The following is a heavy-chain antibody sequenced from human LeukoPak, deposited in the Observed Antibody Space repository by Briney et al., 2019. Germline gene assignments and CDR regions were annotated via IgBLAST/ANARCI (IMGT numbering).Heavy chain of an antibody. CDR3: ARAVSDIRMDIAAADYFDY. Sequence: ASVKVSCKASGYTFTSYGISWVRQAPGQGLVWMGWISAYNGNTNYAQKLQGRVTMTTDTSTSTAYMELRSLRSDDTAVYYCARAVSDIRMDIAAADYFDYWGQGTLVTVSS. V-gene: IGHV1-18*01. J-gene: IGHJ4*02. CDR1: GYTFTSYG. CDR2: ISAYNGNT. D-gene: IGHD6-13*01.